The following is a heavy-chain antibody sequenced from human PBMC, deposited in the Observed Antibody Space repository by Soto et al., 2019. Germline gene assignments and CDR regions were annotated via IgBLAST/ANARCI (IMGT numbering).Heavy chain of an antibody. CDR3: ARARGYYDTPKGAY. Sequence: PEAVSLTCAVYGGSFSGYYWSWIRQPPGKGLEWIGEINHSRSTNYNPSLKSRVTISVDTSKNQFSLKLSFVTAAGTAVYYCARARGYYDTPKGAYWGQGTLVTVSS. CDR2: INHSRST. J-gene: IGHJ4*02. D-gene: IGHD3-22*01. V-gene: IGHV4-34*01. CDR1: GGSFSGYY.